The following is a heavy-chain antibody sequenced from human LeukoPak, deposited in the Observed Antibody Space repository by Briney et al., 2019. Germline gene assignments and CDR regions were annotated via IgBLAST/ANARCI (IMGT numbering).Heavy chain of an antibody. V-gene: IGHV3-30*04. CDR2: ISYDGSNK. J-gene: IGHJ6*02. Sequence: GGSLRLSCAASGFTFSSYAMHWVRQAPGKGLEWVAVISYDGSNKYYADSVKGRFTISRDNSKNTLYLQMNSLRAEDTAVYYCARVGYGVYCSSTSCYETRYYYGMDVWGQGTTVTVSS. CDR3: ARVGYGVYCSSTSCYETRYYYGMDV. D-gene: IGHD2-2*01. CDR1: GFTFSSYA.